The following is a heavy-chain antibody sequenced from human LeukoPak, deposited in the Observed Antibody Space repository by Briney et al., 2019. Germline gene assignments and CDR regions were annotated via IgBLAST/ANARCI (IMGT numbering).Heavy chain of an antibody. CDR1: GGSISSYY. CDR3: AKLLGDSDY. D-gene: IGHD3-9*01. V-gene: IGHV4-34*01. Sequence: SETLSLTCTVSGGSISSYYWSWIRQPPGKGLEWIGEINHDGSTKYNPSLNSRVTMSVDTSKKQFSLKLSSVTAADTAMYYCAKLLGDSDYWGQGTLVTVSS. J-gene: IGHJ4*02. CDR2: INHDGST.